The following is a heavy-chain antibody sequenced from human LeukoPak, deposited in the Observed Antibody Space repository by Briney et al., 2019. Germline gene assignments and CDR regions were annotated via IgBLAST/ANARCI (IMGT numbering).Heavy chain of an antibody. CDR1: GFTFSTYA. CDR3: ASGINRGKAVQNYFDS. Sequence: PGRSLRLSCTASGFTFSTYAMHWVRQAPGKGLEWVSTISYDGSNTYYADSVKGRFTISRDNSKNTLYLQMNSLRAEDTALYYCASGINRGKAVQNYFDSWGQGTRVTVSS. D-gene: IGHD6-19*01. CDR2: ISYDGSNT. J-gene: IGHJ4*02. V-gene: IGHV3-30-3*01.